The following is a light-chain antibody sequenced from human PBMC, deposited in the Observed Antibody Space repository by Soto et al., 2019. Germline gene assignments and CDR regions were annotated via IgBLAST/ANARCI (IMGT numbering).Light chain of an antibody. CDR2: EVS. V-gene: IGLV2-14*01. J-gene: IGLJ1*01. Sequence: QSALTQPASVSGSPGQSITISCTETSSTVGGYNYVSWYQQQSGKAPKLMIHEVSNRPSGVSNRFSGSKSGNTASLTISGLQAEDEADYYCSSYTSSRAYVFGIGTKLTVL. CDR1: SSTVGGYNY. CDR3: SSYTSSRAYV.